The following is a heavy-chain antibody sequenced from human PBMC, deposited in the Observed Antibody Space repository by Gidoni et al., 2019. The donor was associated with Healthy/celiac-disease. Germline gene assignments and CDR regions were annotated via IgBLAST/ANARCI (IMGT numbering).Heavy chain of an antibody. V-gene: IGHV3-30*04. J-gene: IGHJ4*02. D-gene: IGHD6-19*01. CDR1: GFTFRSYA. Sequence: QVQLVESGGGVVQPGRSLRPSCAASGFTFRSYAMHWVRQAPGKGLEWVAVISYDGSNKYYADSVKGRFTISRDNSKNTLYLQMNSLRAEDTAVYYCARGLSAVAVLPAADYWGQGTLVTVSS. CDR3: ARGLSAVAVLPAADY. CDR2: ISYDGSNK.